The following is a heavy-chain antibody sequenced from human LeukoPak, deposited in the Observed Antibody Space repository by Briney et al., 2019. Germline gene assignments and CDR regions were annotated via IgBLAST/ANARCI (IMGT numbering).Heavy chain of an antibody. CDR3: ARSIAVAGDTYYYYYMDV. V-gene: IGHV1-18*01. D-gene: IGHD6-19*01. CDR1: GYTFTSYG. Sequence: ASVKVSCKASGYTFTSYGISWVRQAPGQGLEWMGWISAYNGNTNYAQKLQGRVTMTTDTSTSTAYMELRSLRSDDTAVYYCARSIAVAGDTYYYYYMDVWGKGTTVTISS. J-gene: IGHJ6*03. CDR2: ISAYNGNT.